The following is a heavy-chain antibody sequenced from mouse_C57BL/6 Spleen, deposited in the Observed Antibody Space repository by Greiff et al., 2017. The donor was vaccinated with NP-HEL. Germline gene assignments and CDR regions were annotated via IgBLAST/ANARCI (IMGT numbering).Heavy chain of an antibody. CDR3: ARCGYGSVGY. Sequence: VQLQQSGAELVKPGASVKLSCTASGFNIKDYYMHWVKQRTEQGLEWIGRIDPEDGDTKYAPKFQGKATMTADTSSNTAYLQLSSLTSEDCAVCWCARCGYGSVGYWGQGALVTVSS. D-gene: IGHD2-10*02. CDR2: IDPEDGDT. V-gene: IGHV14-2*01. CDR1: GFNIKDYY. J-gene: IGHJ3*01.